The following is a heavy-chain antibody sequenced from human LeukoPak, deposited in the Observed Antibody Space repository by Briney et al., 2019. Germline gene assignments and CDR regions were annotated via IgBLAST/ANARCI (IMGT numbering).Heavy chain of an antibody. V-gene: IGHV7-4-1*02. D-gene: IGHD5-24*01. CDR3: ARGDDYNHYYFDN. CDR1: GYTFTSYL. Sequence: ASVKVSCKASGYTFTSYLINWVRQAPGQGLEWMGWINTNTGKPTYAQDFTGRFVFSLDTSVSTAYLQISSLKADDTAIYYCARGDDYNHYYFDNWGQGTLVTVSS. CDR2: INTNTGKP. J-gene: IGHJ4*02.